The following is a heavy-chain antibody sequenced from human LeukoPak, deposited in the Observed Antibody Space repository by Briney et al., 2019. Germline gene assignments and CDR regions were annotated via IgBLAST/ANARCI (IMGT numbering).Heavy chain of an antibody. D-gene: IGHD1-26*01. V-gene: IGHV1-2*02. J-gene: IGHJ3*02. CDR1: GYTFTGYY. CDR3: ASYGSYGPSAFDI. Sequence: ASEKVSCKASGYTFTGYYMHWVRQAPGQGLEWMGWINPNSGGTNYAQKFQGRVTMTRDTSISTAYMELSRLRSDDTAVYYCASYGSYGPSAFDIWGQGTMVTVSS. CDR2: INPNSGGT.